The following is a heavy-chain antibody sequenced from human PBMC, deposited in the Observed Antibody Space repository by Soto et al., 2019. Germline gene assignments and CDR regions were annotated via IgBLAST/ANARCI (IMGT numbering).Heavy chain of an antibody. CDR1: GGTFSRYA. D-gene: IGHD2-15*01. CDR2: IIPLFGTA. CDR3: ARDYGHDCSGGNCYFYF. Sequence: GASVKVSCKASGGTFSRYAINWVRQAPGHGLEWMGGIIPLFGTAKYAQKFQDRVTITADESTSTAHMELRSLRSEDTAVYYCARDYGHDCSGGNCYFYFWGQGTLVTVSS. J-gene: IGHJ4*02. V-gene: IGHV1-69*13.